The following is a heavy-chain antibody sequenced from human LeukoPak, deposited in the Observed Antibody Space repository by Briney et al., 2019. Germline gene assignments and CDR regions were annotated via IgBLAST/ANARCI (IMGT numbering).Heavy chain of an antibody. CDR2: IYYSGST. CDR3: GRRPGRGYFDY. Sequence: SETLSLTCTVSGGSISSYYWSWIRQPPGKGLEWIGYIYYSGSTNYNPSLKSRVTTSVNTYNNQFSLKQSSVTAADTAVYYCGRRPGRGYFDYWGQGTLVTVSS. D-gene: IGHD1-1*01. CDR1: GGSISSYY. V-gene: IGHV4-59*01. J-gene: IGHJ4*02.